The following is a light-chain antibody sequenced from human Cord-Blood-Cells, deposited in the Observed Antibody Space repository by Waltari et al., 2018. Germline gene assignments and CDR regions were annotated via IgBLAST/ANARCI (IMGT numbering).Light chain of an antibody. V-gene: IGKV3-20*01. Sequence: IVLTQSPGTLSLSPGERATVSCRASQSVSSSYLAWYQQKPVQAPSLLIYGASSRATGSPHRFRGSGSVTDFTLTISRLEPEDFAVYYCQQYGSSPRTFGQGTKVEIK. CDR3: QQYGSSPRT. CDR1: QSVSSSY. CDR2: GAS. J-gene: IGKJ1*01.